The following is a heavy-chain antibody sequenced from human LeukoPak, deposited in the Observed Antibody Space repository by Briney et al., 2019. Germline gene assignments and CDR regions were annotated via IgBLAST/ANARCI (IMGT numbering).Heavy chain of an antibody. CDR2: IYSSGST. D-gene: IGHD3-22*01. J-gene: IGHJ4*02. V-gene: IGHV4-31*03. Sequence: PSQTLSLTCTVSGGSISSGGYFWNWIRQLPGKGLEWIGYIYSSGSTYNPSLKSRVIISLDTSKNQFSLKLSSVTAADTAVYYCARVPVDYDSSGYYDFDYWGQGTLVTVSS. CDR3: ARVPVDYDSSGYYDFDY. CDR1: GGSISSGGYF.